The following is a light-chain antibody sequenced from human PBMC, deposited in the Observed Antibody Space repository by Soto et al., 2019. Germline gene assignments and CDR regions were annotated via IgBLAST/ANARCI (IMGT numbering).Light chain of an antibody. V-gene: IGKV3D-15*01. CDR1: QSVNSN. Sequence: EIVMTQSPATLSVSPGERATLSCRASQSVNSNYLAWYQQKPGQAPRLLIYGISKRATDIPDRFSGSGSGTEFTLTIGSLQSADFAVYYCQQYNNWPRTFGQGTKVDIK. J-gene: IGKJ1*01. CDR2: GIS. CDR3: QQYNNWPRT.